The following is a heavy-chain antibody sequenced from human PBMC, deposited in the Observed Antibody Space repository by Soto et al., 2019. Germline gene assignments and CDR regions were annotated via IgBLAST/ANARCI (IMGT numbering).Heavy chain of an antibody. J-gene: IGHJ4*02. CDR1: GFTFSNYA. Sequence: EAQLLESGGGLVQPGVSLKLSCAASGFTFSNYAMSWVRQDPAKGLEWFSAITGGGGNTYYSDAVKGRFTISRDNSNNMLYLQLNGLRAEDTAVYYCAKGSADSRPYYFDYWGKGTLVTVSS. D-gene: IGHD3-22*01. V-gene: IGHV3-23*01. CDR2: ITGGGGNT. CDR3: AKGSADSRPYYFDY.